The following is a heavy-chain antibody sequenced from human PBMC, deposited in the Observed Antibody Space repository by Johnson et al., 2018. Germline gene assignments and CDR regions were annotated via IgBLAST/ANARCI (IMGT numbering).Heavy chain of an antibody. J-gene: IGHJ3*02. CDR3: AKDQSPEVGVDPFDI. Sequence: VQLLESGGGVVQPGRSLRLSCAASGFTFSSYGMHWVRQAPGKGLEWVAVISYDGSNKYYADSVKGRFTISRDNSKNTLYLQMNSLRVEDTAVYYCAKDQSPEVGVDPFDIWGQGTMVTVSS. V-gene: IGHV3-30*18. CDR2: ISYDGSNK. D-gene: IGHD1-26*01. CDR1: GFTFSSYG.